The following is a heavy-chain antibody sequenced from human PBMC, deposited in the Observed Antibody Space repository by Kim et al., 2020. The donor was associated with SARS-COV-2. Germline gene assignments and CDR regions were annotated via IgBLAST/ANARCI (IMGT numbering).Heavy chain of an antibody. CDR3: ARSPASAPGSY. CDR1: GYTFTSYA. Sequence: ASVKVSCKASGYTFTSYAMNWVRQVPGQGLEWMGWIDTNTGNPTYARGFTGRFVFSLDSSVSTAYLEISSLKAEDTAAYYCARSPASAPGSYWGQGTLVTVSS. CDR2: IDTNTGNP. D-gene: IGHD6-19*01. J-gene: IGHJ4*02. V-gene: IGHV7-4-1*02.